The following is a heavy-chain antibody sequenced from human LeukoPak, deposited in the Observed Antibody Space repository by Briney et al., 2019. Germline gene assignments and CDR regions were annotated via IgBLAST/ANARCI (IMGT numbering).Heavy chain of an antibody. CDR3: ARDQDYYGSGSYYNPYY. V-gene: IGHV3-53*01. J-gene: IGHJ4*02. D-gene: IGHD3-10*01. Sequence: GGSLRLSCAASGFTVSGNYMSWVRQAPGKGLEWVSVIYSGGSTYYADSVKGRFTISRDNSKNTLYLQMNSLRAEDTAVYYCARDQDYYGSGSYYNPYYWGQGNLVTASS. CDR1: GFTVSGNY. CDR2: IYSGGST.